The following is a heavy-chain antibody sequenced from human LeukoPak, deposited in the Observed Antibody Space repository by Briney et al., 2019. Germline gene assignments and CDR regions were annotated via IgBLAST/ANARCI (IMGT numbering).Heavy chain of an antibody. D-gene: IGHD3-22*01. CDR2: VDPEDGDT. CDR3: ATRRYYYDSSAYRGYWYFDL. V-gene: IGHV1-24*01. J-gene: IGHJ2*01. Sequence: ASVTVSCKVSGYTLTELSMHWVRQAPGNGLVWMGGVDPEDGDTIYAQKFRGRVTMTEDTSTDTAYMELSSLRSEDTAVYYCATRRYYYDSSAYRGYWYFDLWGRGTLVTVSS. CDR1: GYTLTELS.